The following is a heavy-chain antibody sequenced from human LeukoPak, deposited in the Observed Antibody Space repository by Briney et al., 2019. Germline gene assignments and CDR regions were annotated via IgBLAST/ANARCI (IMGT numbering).Heavy chain of an antibody. J-gene: IGHJ4*02. CDR1: GFTFSDYA. CDR2: ISYDGSNK. Sequence: GGSLRLSCAASGFTFSDYAMTWVRQAPGKGLEWVAVISYDGSNKYYADSVKGRFTISRDNSKNTLYLQMNSLRAEDTAVYYCARGRGSWYGVYFDYWGQGTLVTVSS. V-gene: IGHV3-30-3*01. D-gene: IGHD6-13*01. CDR3: ARGRGSWYGVYFDY.